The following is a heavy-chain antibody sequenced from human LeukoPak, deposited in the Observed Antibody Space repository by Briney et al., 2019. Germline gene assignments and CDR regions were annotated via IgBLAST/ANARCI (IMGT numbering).Heavy chain of an antibody. CDR3: GRGGHSISSYWFDP. V-gene: IGHV4-59*11. J-gene: IGHJ5*02. D-gene: IGHD6-6*01. CDR2: IYYSGST. Sequence: PSETLSLTCTVFGASISSHYWSWIRQPPGKGLEWIGYIYYSGSTSYNPSLKSRVTISIETSKNQFSLKLSTVTAADTAVYYCGRGGHSISSYWFDPWGQGTLVTVPS. CDR1: GASISSHY.